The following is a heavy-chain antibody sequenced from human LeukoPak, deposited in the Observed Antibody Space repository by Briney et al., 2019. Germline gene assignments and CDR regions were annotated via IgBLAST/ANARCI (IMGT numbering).Heavy chain of an antibody. V-gene: IGHV3-21*01. CDR3: ARETRSDPGIAVAAADY. CDR2: ISSSSSYI. Sequence: GGSLRLSCAASGFTFSSYSMNWVRHAPGKGLEWVSSISSSSSYIYYADSVKGRFTISRDNAKNSLYLQMNSLRAEDTAVYYCARETRSDPGIAVAAADYWGQGTLVTVSS. CDR1: GFTFSSYS. D-gene: IGHD6-19*01. J-gene: IGHJ4*02.